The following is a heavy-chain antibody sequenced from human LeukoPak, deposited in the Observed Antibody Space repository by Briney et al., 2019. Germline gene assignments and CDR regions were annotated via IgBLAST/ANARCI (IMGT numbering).Heavy chain of an antibody. Sequence: SETLSLTCSVSGGSISSSSYYWGWIRQPPGKGLEWIGSIYYTGTTYYNPSLKSRVTISVDTSRNQLSLKLSSVTAADTAVYYCAKLTTGYGDYALDYWGQGILVAVSS. J-gene: IGHJ4*02. CDR2: IYYTGTT. D-gene: IGHD4-17*01. CDR1: GGSISSSSYY. CDR3: AKLTTGYGDYALDY. V-gene: IGHV4-39*01.